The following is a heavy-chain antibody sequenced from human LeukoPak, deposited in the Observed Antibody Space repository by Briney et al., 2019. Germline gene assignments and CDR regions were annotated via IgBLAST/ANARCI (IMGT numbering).Heavy chain of an antibody. D-gene: IGHD4-11*01. Sequence: PGGSLRLSCAASGFTFSTYSMNWVRQAPGKGLEWVSSISSGSSYIYYADSVKGRFTISRDNAKNSLYLQMNSLRAEDTAVYYCARGSNLDYWGQGTLVTVSS. V-gene: IGHV3-21*01. CDR1: GFTFSTYS. J-gene: IGHJ4*02. CDR3: ARGSNLDY. CDR2: ISSGSSYI.